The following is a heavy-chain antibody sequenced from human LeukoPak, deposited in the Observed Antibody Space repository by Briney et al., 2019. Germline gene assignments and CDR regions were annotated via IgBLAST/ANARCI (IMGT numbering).Heavy chain of an antibody. D-gene: IGHD6-19*01. J-gene: IGHJ4*02. CDR3: ARALYGSAFAIGY. Sequence: GGSVNVSCKASGYTFSNYYIHWVRQAPGQGLEWMGIINPSGGSTSYAQKFQGRVTMTTDTSMPTVYMELSNLRSEDTAVYHCARALYGSAFAIGYWGQGTLVTVSS. CDR1: GYTFSNYY. V-gene: IGHV1-46*01. CDR2: INPSGGST.